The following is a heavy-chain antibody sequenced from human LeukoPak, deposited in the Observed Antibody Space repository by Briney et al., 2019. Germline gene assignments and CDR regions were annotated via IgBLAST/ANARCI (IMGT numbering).Heavy chain of an antibody. J-gene: IGHJ3*02. CDR3: AREEYDFWSGPEPGSFDI. CDR1: GFTFSSYS. V-gene: IGHV3-21*01. D-gene: IGHD3-3*01. CDR2: ISSSSSYI. Sequence: KPGGSLRLSCAASGFTFSSYSMNWVRQAPGKGLEWVSSISSSSSYIYYADSVKGRFIISRDNAKNSLYLQMNSLRAEDTAVYYCAREEYDFWSGPEPGSFDIWGQGTMVTVSS.